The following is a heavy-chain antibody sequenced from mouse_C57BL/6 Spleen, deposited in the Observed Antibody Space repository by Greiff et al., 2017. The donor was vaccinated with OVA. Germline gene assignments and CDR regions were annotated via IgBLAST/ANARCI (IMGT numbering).Heavy chain of an antibody. V-gene: IGHV1-54*01. Sequence: LQESGAELVRPGTSVKVSCKASGYAFTNYLIEWVKQRPGQGLEWIGVINPGSGGTNYNEKFKGKATLTADKSSSTAYMQLSSLTSEDSAVYCCARSYDYDDYFDYWGQGTTLTVSS. J-gene: IGHJ2*01. CDR1: GYAFTNYL. CDR3: ARSYDYDDYFDY. D-gene: IGHD2-4*01. CDR2: INPGSGGT.